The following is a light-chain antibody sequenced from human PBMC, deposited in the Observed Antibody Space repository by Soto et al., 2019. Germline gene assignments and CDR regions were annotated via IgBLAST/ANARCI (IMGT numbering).Light chain of an antibody. Sequence: SSELTQPPSVSVAPGQTAKITCGGANIGVKSVNWYLQKPGQAPVLVVYDDSDRPSGIPERFSGSNSNDGATRTISRVEAGDEADYYCAAWDDSLSGRVVFGGGTKLTVL. CDR3: AAWDDSLSGRVV. CDR1: NIGVKS. J-gene: IGLJ2*01. V-gene: IGLV3-21*02. CDR2: DDS.